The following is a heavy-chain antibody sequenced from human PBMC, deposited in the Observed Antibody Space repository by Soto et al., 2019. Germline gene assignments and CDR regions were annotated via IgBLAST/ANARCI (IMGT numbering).Heavy chain of an antibody. D-gene: IGHD1-26*01. Sequence: EVQLVESGGGLVQPGGSLRLSCAASGFTFSSDSMNWVRQAPGKGLEWVSYISSSSSTIYYADSVKGRFTISRDNAKNSLYLQMNSLRDEDTAVYYSARDRGEEEWELLQLFDYWGQGTLVTVSS. CDR2: ISSSSSTI. J-gene: IGHJ4*02. CDR1: GFTFSSDS. V-gene: IGHV3-48*02. CDR3: ARDRGEEEWELLQLFDY.